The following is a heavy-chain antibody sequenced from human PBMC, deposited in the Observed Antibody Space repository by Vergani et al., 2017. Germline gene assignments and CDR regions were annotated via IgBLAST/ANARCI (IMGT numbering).Heavy chain of an antibody. Sequence: QVQLVQSGAEVKKPGSSVKVSCKASGGTFSSYAISWVRQAPGQGLEWMGGTIPIFGTANYAQKFQGRLTITADESTSTAYMELSSLRSEDTAVYYCARDSVNSSGYYYWGQGTLVTVSS. J-gene: IGHJ4*02. D-gene: IGHD3-22*01. CDR1: GGTFSSYA. CDR3: ARDSVNSSGYYY. V-gene: IGHV1-69*01. CDR2: TIPIFGTA.